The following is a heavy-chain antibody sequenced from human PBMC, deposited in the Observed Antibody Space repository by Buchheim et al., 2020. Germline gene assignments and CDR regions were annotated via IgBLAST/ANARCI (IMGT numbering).Heavy chain of an antibody. J-gene: IGHJ4*02. V-gene: IGHV3-7*05. Sequence: EVQLVESGGGLVQPGGSLRISCAASEFIFTNYWMTWIRQAPGKGLEWVANIKQDGSASYYADSVKGRFTISRDDAENSLFLKMNSLRAEDTAVYYCASGGHVEYWGQGTL. CDR3: ASGGHVEY. CDR2: IKQDGSAS. CDR1: EFIFTNYW. D-gene: IGHD3-16*01.